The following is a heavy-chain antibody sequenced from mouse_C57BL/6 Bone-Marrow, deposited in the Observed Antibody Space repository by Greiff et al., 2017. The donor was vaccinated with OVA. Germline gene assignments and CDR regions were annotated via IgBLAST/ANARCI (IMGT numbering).Heavy chain of an antibody. CDR1: GYTFTSYW. V-gene: IGHV1-64*01. D-gene: IGHD1-1*01. CDR3: ARLYYYSSSYYWYFDD. J-gene: IGHJ1*01. CDR2: IHPNSGST. Sequence: VQLQQPGAELVKPGASVKLSCKASGYTFTSYWMHRVKQRSGQDPEWIGMIHPNSGSTNYNEKSKGKATLTVDKSSSTAYMQLSSLTSEDSAVYYCARLYYYSSSYYWYFDDWGAGTTVTVSS.